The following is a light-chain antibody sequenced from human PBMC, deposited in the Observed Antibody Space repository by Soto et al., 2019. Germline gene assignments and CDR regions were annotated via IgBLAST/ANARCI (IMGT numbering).Light chain of an antibody. CDR1: SSNIGNDY. CDR2: DNN. V-gene: IGLV1-51*01. J-gene: IGLJ1*01. CDR3: GRWDSRLSTYV. Sequence: SVLTQPPSVSAAPGQQVTISCSRSSSNIGNDYVSWYQQPPGTAPKLLIYDNNKRAAGIPDRFSGSESGTSATLGITGLQTGDEADYYCGRWDSRLSTYVFGTGTKVTVL.